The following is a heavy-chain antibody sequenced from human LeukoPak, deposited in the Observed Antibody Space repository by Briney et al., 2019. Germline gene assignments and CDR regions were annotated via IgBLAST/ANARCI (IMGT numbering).Heavy chain of an antibody. J-gene: IGHJ4*02. CDR1: GFTVSSNF. CDR2: MYSDGST. Sequence: GGSLRLSCAASGFTVSSNFMSWVRQAPEKGLEWVSVMYSDGSTYYADSVKGRFTISSDSSKNTLYLQLNSLRAEDTAVYYCAKRTYGSGTYYSFDYWGQGTLVTVSS. V-gene: IGHV3-53*01. CDR3: AKRTYGSGTYYSFDY. D-gene: IGHD3-10*01.